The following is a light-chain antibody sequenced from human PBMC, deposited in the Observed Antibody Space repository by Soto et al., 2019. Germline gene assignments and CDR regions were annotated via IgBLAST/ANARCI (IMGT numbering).Light chain of an antibody. J-gene: IGKJ3*01. CDR3: QQVNSYPLT. V-gene: IGKV1-9*01. CDR2: GAS. Sequence: DLQLTQSPSFVSASIGDRVTITCRASQGISSYLAWYQQRPGKAPKLLIYGASTLETGVPSRFSGSGSGTEFTLTISSLQPEDFATYYCQQVNSYPLTFGPGTKVDI. CDR1: QGISSY.